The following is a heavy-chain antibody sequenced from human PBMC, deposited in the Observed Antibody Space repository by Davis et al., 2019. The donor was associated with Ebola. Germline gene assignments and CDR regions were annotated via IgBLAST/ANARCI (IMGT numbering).Heavy chain of an antibody. V-gene: IGHV3-53*01. CDR3: ARGGSDLSHDY. Sequence: GESLKISCAASGFTFSNAWMSWVRQAPGKGLEWVSIIHSGGSTHYADSVKGRFTVSRDDSKNTLYLQMNSLRAEDTAVYYCARGGSDLSHDYWGQGSLVTVSS. J-gene: IGHJ4*02. CDR1: GFTFSNAW. CDR2: IHSGGST.